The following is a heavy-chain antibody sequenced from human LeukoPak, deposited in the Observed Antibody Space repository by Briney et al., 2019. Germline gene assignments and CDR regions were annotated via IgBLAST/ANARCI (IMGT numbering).Heavy chain of an antibody. CDR3: ARDDYHYGMDV. CDR2: IYSNGAT. Sequence: VGSLRLSCAASGFTVSSNYMSWVRQAPGKGLEWVSVIYSNGATFYADFVKGRFTISRDNSKNTLHLQMNSLRAEDTAVYYCARDDYHYGMDVWGQGTTVTVSS. CDR1: GFTVSSNY. V-gene: IGHV3-53*01. J-gene: IGHJ6*02.